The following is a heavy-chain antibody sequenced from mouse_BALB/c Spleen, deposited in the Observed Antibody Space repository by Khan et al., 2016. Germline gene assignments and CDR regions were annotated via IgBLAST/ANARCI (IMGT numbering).Heavy chain of an antibody. CDR3: AREGTVPLMDY. D-gene: IGHD1-1*01. CDR2: IAPGSGST. Sequence: DLVKPGASVKLSCKASGYTFTSYWINWIKQRPGQGLEWIGRIAPGSGSTYYNEMFKGKAKLTVDTSSSTAYIHLSSLSSKDSAVYFCAREGTVPLMDYWGQGTSVTVSS. J-gene: IGHJ4*01. CDR1: GYTFTSYW. V-gene: IGHV1S41*01.